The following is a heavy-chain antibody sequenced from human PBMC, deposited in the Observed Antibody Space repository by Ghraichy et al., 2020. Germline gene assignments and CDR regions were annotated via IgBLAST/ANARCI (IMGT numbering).Heavy chain of an antibody. D-gene: IGHD3-10*01. CDR2: ISGSTKST. Sequence: GGSLRLSCAASAFTFSDYAMSWVRQAPGKGLEWISAISGSTKSTYYADSVKGRFTVSRDNSKNTLYLQMNSLRAEDTAVYYCAKHYYGSATYFDYWGQGTLVTVSS. V-gene: IGHV3-23*01. CDR3: AKHYYGSATYFDY. CDR1: AFTFSDYA. J-gene: IGHJ4*02.